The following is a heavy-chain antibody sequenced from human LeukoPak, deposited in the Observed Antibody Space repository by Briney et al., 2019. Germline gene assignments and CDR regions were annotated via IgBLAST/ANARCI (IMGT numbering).Heavy chain of an antibody. CDR3: ARADPYYGSGSYRVRFDP. CDR1: GGSLSSYY. D-gene: IGHD3-10*01. Sequence: SETLSLTCTVSGGSLSSYYWSWVRQPPGKGLEWIGYIYYSGSTNYNPSLRSRGTISVDTSKNQFSLKLSSVTAADTAVYYCARADPYYGSGSYRVRFDPWGQGTLVTVSS. CDR2: IYYSGST. V-gene: IGHV4-59*01. J-gene: IGHJ5*02.